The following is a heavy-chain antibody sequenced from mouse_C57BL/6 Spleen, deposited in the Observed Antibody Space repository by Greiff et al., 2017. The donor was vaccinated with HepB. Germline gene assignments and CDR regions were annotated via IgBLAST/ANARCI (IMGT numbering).Heavy chain of an antibody. J-gene: IGHJ4*01. D-gene: IGHD1-1*01. CDR3: ARRDSTVVAYYYAMDY. CDR1: GYTFTSYG. V-gene: IGHV1-81*01. Sequence: VQLQHSGAELARPGASVKLSCKASGYTFTSYGISWVKQRTGQGLEWIGEIYPRSGNTYYNEKFKGKATLTADKSSSTAYMELRSLTSEDSAVYFCARRDSTVVAYYYAMDYWGQGTSVTVSS. CDR2: IYPRSGNT.